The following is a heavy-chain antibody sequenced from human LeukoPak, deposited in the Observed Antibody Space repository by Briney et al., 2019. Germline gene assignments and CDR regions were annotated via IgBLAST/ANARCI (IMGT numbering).Heavy chain of an antibody. CDR2: ISYDGSNK. V-gene: IGHV3-30-3*01. Sequence: GGSLRLSCAASGFTFSSYAMHWVRQAPGKGLEWVAVISYDGSNKYYADSVKGRFTISRDNAKNTLYLQMNSLRAEDTALYFCASPVGPTGGSMDVWGKGTTVTVSS. D-gene: IGHD1-26*01. J-gene: IGHJ6*03. CDR3: ASPVGPTGGSMDV. CDR1: GFTFSSYA.